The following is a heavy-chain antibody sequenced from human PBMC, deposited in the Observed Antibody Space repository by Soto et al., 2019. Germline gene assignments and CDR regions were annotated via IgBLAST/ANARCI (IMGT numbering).Heavy chain of an antibody. D-gene: IGHD3-10*01. J-gene: IGHJ4*02. CDR2: ISGSSGFT. CDR3: ARGGGSGTYYNDY. V-gene: IGHV3-11*05. CDR1: GFIFRDYY. Sequence: QVHLMESGGGLVKPRGSLRLSCAASGFIFRDYYMTWVRQAPGKGLEWLSYISGSSGFTNYADSVKGRFTISRDNAKNSLFLQMNSLRAEDTAVYYCARGGGSGTYYNDYWCQGTLVTVSS.